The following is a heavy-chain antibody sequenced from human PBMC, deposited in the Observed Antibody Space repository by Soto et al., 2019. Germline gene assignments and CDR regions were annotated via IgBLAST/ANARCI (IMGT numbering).Heavy chain of an antibody. J-gene: IGHJ3*02. D-gene: IGHD4-17*01. CDR3: ARVGEDYGGRSKAFDI. CDR1: GGSISSYY. V-gene: IGHV4-59*01. CDR2: IYYSGST. Sequence: QVQLQESGPGLVKPSETLSLTCTVSGGSISSYYWSWIRQPPGKGLEWIGYIYYSGSTNYNPSLKGRVTISVDTSKNQCALKLSSVTAADTAVYYCARVGEDYGGRSKAFDIWGQGTMVTVSS.